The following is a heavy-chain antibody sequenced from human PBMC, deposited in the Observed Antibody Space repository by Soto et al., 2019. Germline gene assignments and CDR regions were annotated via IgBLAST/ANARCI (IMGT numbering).Heavy chain of an antibody. CDR1: GYTFTSYG. Sequence: QVQLVQSGAEVKKPGASVKVSCKASGYTFTSYGISWVRQAPGQGLEWMGWISAYNGNTNYAQKLQGRVTMTTDTSKSTAYMELRSLRSDDTAVYYCARVISGDYYYYYGMDVWGQGTTVTVSS. V-gene: IGHV1-18*01. CDR3: ARVISGDYYYYYGMDV. CDR2: ISAYNGNT. D-gene: IGHD4-17*01. J-gene: IGHJ6*02.